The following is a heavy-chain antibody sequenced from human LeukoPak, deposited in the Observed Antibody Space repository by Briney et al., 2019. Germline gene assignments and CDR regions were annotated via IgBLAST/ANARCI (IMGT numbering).Heavy chain of an antibody. CDR1: GGSISSSNW. CDR2: IYHSGST. V-gene: IGHV4-4*02. CDR3: ARDRTYYYDSSGPHDAFDI. D-gene: IGHD3-22*01. Sequence: PSGTLSLTCAVSGGSISSSNWWSWDRQPPGKGLEWIGEIYHSGSTNYNPSLKSRVTISVDKSKNQFSLKLSSVTAADTAVYYCARDRTYYYDSSGPHDAFDIWGQGIMVTVSS. J-gene: IGHJ3*02.